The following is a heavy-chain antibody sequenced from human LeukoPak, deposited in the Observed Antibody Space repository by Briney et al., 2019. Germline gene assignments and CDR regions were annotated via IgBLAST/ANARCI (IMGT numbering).Heavy chain of an antibody. CDR2: INPNSGGT. CDR1: GYTFTGYY. CDR3: ARTRFCSGGSCYSYYFDY. D-gene: IGHD2-15*01. J-gene: IGHJ4*02. V-gene: IGHV1-2*06. Sequence: GASVKVSCKASGYTFTGYYMHWVRQAPGQGLEWMGRINPNSGGTNYAQKFQGRVTMTRDTSISTAYMELSRLRSDDTAVYYCARTRFCSGGSCYSYYFDYWGQGTLVTVCS.